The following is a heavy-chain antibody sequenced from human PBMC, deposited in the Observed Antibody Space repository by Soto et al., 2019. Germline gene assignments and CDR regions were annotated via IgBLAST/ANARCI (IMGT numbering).Heavy chain of an antibody. CDR2: IFYSGST. Sequence: QVQLQESGPGLVKPSQTLSLTCTVSGGSVSSGAYYWSWIRQHPGKGLEWVGYIFYSGSTYYNPSLKSRVTISVDTSKNQFSLELSSVTAADTAVYYCARVVPAATFDYWGQGTLVTVSS. V-gene: IGHV4-31*03. J-gene: IGHJ4*02. D-gene: IGHD2-2*01. CDR1: GGSVSSGAYY. CDR3: ARVVPAATFDY.